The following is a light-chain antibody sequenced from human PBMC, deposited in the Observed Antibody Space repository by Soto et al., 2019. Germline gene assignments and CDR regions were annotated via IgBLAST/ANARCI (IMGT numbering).Light chain of an antibody. Sequence: EIVLTQSPGTLSLSPGERATLSCRASQSVSSIYLAWYQQKPGQSPRILIYGAFSRATGIPDRFSGSGSRPDLTLTIRRLEPEDFAVYYCQQYGSAPPYTFGQGTKLAIQ. CDR2: GAF. J-gene: IGKJ2*01. CDR3: QQYGSAPPYT. V-gene: IGKV3-20*01. CDR1: QSVSSIY.